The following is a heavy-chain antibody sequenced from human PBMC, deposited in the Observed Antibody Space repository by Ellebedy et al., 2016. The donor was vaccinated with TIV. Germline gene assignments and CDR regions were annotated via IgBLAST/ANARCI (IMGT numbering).Heavy chain of an antibody. CDR2: TSFDGSEI. V-gene: IGHV3-30-3*01. Sequence: PGGSLRLSCEASGFAFYTYAVHWVRQAPIKGLEWVALTSFDGSEINYADSVRGRFIISRDNSKYILYLQMSGLRPEDTAVYYCVREPLRNVFFDHWGQGTLVTVSS. CDR1: GFAFYTYA. J-gene: IGHJ4*02. D-gene: IGHD5/OR15-5a*01. CDR3: VREPLRNVFFDH.